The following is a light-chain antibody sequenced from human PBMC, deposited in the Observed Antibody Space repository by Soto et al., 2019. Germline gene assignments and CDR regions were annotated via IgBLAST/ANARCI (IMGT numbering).Light chain of an antibody. V-gene: IGKV3-15*01. CDR3: QERNRWPRGT. J-gene: IGKJ4*01. CDR1: QNIHTN. Sequence: EIVMTQSPATLSVSPGERATLSCGAGQNIHTNLAWYQQKPGQAPRLLFYGASTGATGLPARFSGSGSGTEFTLTISSLEPEDFAVYYCQERNRWPRGTFGAGTKVDIK. CDR2: GAS.